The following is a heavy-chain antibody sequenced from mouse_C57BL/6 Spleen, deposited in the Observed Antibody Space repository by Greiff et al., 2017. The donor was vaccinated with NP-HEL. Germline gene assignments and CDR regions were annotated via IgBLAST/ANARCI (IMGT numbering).Heavy chain of an antibody. J-gene: IGHJ2*01. CDR3: ATIYYGNYGFDY. V-gene: IGHV5-17*01. D-gene: IGHD2-1*01. CDR2: ISSGSSTI. CDR1: GFTFSDYG. Sequence: EVKLVESGGGLVKPGGSLKLSCAASGFTFSDYGMHWVRQAPEKGLEWVAYISSGSSTIYYADTVKGRFTISRDNAKNTLFLQMTSLRSEDTAMYYCATIYYGNYGFDYWGQGTTLTVSS.